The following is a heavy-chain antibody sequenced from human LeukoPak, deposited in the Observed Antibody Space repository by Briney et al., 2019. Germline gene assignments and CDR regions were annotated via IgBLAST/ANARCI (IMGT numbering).Heavy chain of an antibody. J-gene: IGHJ3*02. CDR3: ARDGDDYGDYGIPFDI. D-gene: IGHD4-17*01. V-gene: IGHV3-7*01. CDR1: GFTFSSYW. Sequence: GGSLRLSCAASGFTFSSYWMSWVRQAPGKGLEWVANIKQDGSEKYYVDSVKGRFTISRDNAKNSLYLQMNSLRAEDTAVYYCARDGDDYGDYGIPFDIWGQGTMVTVSS. CDR2: IKQDGSEK.